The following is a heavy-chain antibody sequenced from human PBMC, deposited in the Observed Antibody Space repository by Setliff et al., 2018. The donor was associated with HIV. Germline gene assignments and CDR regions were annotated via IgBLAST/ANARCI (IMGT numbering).Heavy chain of an antibody. CDR2: LYISGNT. V-gene: IGHV4-59*02. CDR1: GGPVSPFS. J-gene: IGHJ4*02. Sequence: SETLSLTCSVSGGPVSPFSWTWVRQSPGKGLEWIGYLYISGNTDYYPSLRGRVTISRDTSKNEFSLILSSVTAADAGVYFCARVIKSALLNWGRGTMVTVSS. CDR3: ARVIKSALLN.